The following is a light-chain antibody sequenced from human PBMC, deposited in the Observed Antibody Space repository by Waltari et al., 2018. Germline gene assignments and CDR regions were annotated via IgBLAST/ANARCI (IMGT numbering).Light chain of an antibody. CDR1: SSHIGGNT. V-gene: IGLV1-44*01. CDR3: AAWDDSLNGLYV. CDR2: SSI. Sequence: QSVLTQPPSASGTPGQRVTISCSGSSSHIGGNTVNWYQHLPGTAPKLLIYSSIHRPSWVPYRFSASQSGTSASLASSGLQADDEGVYYCAAWDDSLNGLYVFGTGTKVTVL. J-gene: IGLJ1*01.